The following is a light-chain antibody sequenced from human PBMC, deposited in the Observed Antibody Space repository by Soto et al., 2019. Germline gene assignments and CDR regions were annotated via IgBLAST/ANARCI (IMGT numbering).Light chain of an antibody. J-gene: IGKJ1*01. Sequence: ETVMTQSPATLSVSPGERVTLSCRASQSVASSLAWYQQKPGQAPRLLIYSASTRATGIPARFSGSGSGTEFTLTISSLQSEDFAVYYCQQYNNWPPWTFGQGTKVEMK. V-gene: IGKV3-15*01. CDR2: SAS. CDR1: QSVASS. CDR3: QQYNNWPPWT.